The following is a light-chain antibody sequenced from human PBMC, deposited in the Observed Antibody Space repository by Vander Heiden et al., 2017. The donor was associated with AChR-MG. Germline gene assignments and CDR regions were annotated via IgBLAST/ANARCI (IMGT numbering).Light chain of an antibody. CDR3: QQSYSTPPQT. Sequence: DSHLAQSPSSLSASVGDRVTITCRASQSISSYLNWYQQKPGKAPKLLIYAASSLQSGVPSRFSGSGSGTDFTLTISSLQPEDFATYYCQQSYSTPPQTFGQGTKVEIK. J-gene: IGKJ1*01. CDR1: QSISSY. CDR2: AAS. V-gene: IGKV1-39*01.